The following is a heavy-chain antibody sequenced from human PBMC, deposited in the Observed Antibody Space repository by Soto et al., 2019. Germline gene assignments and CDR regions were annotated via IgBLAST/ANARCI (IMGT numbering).Heavy chain of an antibody. CDR3: ARHVPAAGYYYGLDV. CDR1: GGTFSSYA. V-gene: IGHV1-69*12. J-gene: IGHJ6*02. CDR2: IIPIFGTA. D-gene: IGHD2-2*01. Sequence: QVQLVQSGAEVKKPGSSVKVSCKASGGTFSSYAISWVRQAPGQGLEWMGGIIPIFGTATYAQKFQGRATIPAGESTSTAYMALSSLRSEDTAVYYCARHVPAAGYYYGLDVWGQGTTVTVSS.